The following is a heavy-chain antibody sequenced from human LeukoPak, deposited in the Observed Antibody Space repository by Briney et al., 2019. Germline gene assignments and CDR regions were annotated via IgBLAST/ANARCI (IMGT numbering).Heavy chain of an antibody. CDR2: MKQDGSDK. V-gene: IGHV3-7*01. Sequence: GGSLRLSCEASGFIFSSYWMSWVRQAPGKGLEWVANMKQDGSDKYYADSVKGRFTISRDNAENSPDLQMNSLRVEDTAVYYCARTGAVCRGGSCYYSFDYWGQGTLVTVSS. J-gene: IGHJ4*02. D-gene: IGHD2-15*01. CDR3: ARTGAVCRGGSCYYSFDY. CDR1: GFIFSSYW.